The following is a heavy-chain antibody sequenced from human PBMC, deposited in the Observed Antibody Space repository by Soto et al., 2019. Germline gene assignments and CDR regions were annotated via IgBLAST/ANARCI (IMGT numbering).Heavy chain of an antibody. CDR3: ARPMNYNDYLDY. CDR1: GYTFTSYS. J-gene: IGHJ4*02. D-gene: IGHD3-10*01. Sequence: QVQLVQSGAEEKKPGASVKVSCKASGYTFTSYSMHWVRQAPGQRLEWMGWIHGNNGNTRYSQNFQGRITITRDTSASTDYMDLGSLRSEDTAVYYCARPMNYNDYLDYWGQGTLVTVSS. V-gene: IGHV1-3*05. CDR2: IHGNNGNT.